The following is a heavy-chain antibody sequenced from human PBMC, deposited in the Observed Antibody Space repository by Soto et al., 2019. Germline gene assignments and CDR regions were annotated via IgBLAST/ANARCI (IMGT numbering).Heavy chain of an antibody. V-gene: IGHV1-69*04. CDR3: ARDPIAVADNNWFDP. CDR2: IIPILGIA. D-gene: IGHD6-19*01. J-gene: IGHJ5*02. Sequence: ASVKVSCKASGGTFSSYTISWVRQAHGQGLEWMGRIIPILGIANYAQKFQGRVTITADKSTSTAYMELSSLRSEDTAVYYCARDPIAVADNNWFDPWGQGTLVTVSS. CDR1: GGTFSSYT.